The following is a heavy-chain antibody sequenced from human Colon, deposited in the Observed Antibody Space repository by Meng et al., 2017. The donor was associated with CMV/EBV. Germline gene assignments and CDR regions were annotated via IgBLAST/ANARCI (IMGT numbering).Heavy chain of an antibody. CDR1: GFIFSSYE. Sequence: GESLKISCAASGFIFSSYEMNWVRQAPGKGLEWVSHIRSGGDDIQYADSVKGRFTISRDNAKNSLYLQMNSLRVEDTGVYYCAKYYSSRLIHLDYWGQGTLVTVSS. J-gene: IGHJ4*02. V-gene: IGHV3-48*03. D-gene: IGHD6-13*01. CDR2: IRSGGDDI. CDR3: AKYYSSRLIHLDY.